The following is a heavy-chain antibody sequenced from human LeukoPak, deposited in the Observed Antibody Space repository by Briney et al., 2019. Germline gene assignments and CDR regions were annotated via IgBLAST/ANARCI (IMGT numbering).Heavy chain of an antibody. CDR3: ARHVFSRGITIFGVVTPQSNYFDY. Sequence: SETLSLTCTVSGGSISSSSYYWGWIRQPPGKGLEWIGSIYYSGSTYYNPSLKSRVTTSVDTSKNQFSLKLSSVTAADTAVYYCARHVFSRGITIFGVVTPQSNYFDYWGQGTLVTVSS. V-gene: IGHV4-39*01. CDR1: GGSISSSSYY. J-gene: IGHJ4*02. D-gene: IGHD3-3*01. CDR2: IYYSGST.